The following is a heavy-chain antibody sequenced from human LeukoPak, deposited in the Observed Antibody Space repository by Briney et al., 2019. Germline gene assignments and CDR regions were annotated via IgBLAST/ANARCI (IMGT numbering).Heavy chain of an antibody. V-gene: IGHV1-69*05. CDR2: IIPIFGTA. J-gene: IGHJ5*02. CDR3: ARHLDTTLFCSFDP. D-gene: IGHD5-18*01. Sequence: GASVKVSCKASGGTFSSYAIIWVRQAPGQGLEWMGGIIPIFGTANYAQKFQGRVTITTDESTSTAYMELSSPRSEDTAVYYCARHLDTTLFCSFDPWGQGTLVTVSS. CDR1: GGTFSSYA.